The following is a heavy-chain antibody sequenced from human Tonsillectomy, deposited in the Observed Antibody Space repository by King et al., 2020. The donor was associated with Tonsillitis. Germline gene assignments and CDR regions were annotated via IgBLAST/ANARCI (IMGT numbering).Heavy chain of an antibody. CDR2: IISILGIT. J-gene: IGHJ6*03. CDR3: ARDAGYCSGGSCYGYYYYYMDV. V-gene: IGHV1-69*09. Sequence: VQLVESGAEVKKPGSSVKVSCKTSGGTFSNYAISWVRQAPGQGPEWMGRIISILGITNYAQKFRGRVTIAADKSTSTAYMELSSLRSEDTAVYYCARDAGYCSGGSCYGYYYYYMDVWGKGTTVTVSS. CDR1: GGTFSNYA. D-gene: IGHD2-15*01.